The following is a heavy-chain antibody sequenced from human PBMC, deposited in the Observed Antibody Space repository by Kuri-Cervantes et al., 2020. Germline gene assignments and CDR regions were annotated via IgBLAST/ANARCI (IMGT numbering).Heavy chain of an antibody. Sequence: ASVKVSCKASGYTFTGYYMHWVRQAPGQGLEWMGWINPNSGGTNYAQKFQGRVTMTRDTSISTAYMELNRPTSDDTAVYYCARGRGYYDSSGWGLLLFDYWGQGTLVTVSS. D-gene: IGHD3-22*01. V-gene: IGHV1-2*02. J-gene: IGHJ4*02. CDR2: INPNSGGT. CDR3: ARGRGYYDSSGWGLLLFDY. CDR1: GYTFTGYY.